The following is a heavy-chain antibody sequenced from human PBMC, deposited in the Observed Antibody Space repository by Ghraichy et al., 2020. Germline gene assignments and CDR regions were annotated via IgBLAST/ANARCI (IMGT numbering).Heavy chain of an antibody. CDR2: IYYSGST. J-gene: IGHJ2*01. Sequence: SETLSLTCTVSGGSISSYYWSWIRQPPGKGLEWIGYIYYSGSTNYNPSLKSRVTISVDTSKNQFSLKLSSVTAADTAVYYCARDLDIVGAPGSWYFDLWGRGTLVTVSS. D-gene: IGHD1-26*01. V-gene: IGHV4-59*01. CDR3: ARDLDIVGAPGSWYFDL. CDR1: GGSISSYY.